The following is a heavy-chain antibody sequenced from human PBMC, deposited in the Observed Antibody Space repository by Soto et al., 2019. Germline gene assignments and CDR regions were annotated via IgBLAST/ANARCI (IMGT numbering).Heavy chain of an antibody. V-gene: IGHV1-46*01. CDR2: INPSGGST. J-gene: IGHJ5*02. CDR3: ARARLSVVVPAATWKWFDL. Sequence: CASVKVSCKASGGTFSSYAISWVLQAPGQGLEWMGIINPSGGSTSYAQKFQGRVTMTRDTSTSTVYMELSSLRSEDTAVYYCARARLSVVVPAATWKWFDLWGQGTLVTVSS. D-gene: IGHD2-2*01. CDR1: GGTFSSYA.